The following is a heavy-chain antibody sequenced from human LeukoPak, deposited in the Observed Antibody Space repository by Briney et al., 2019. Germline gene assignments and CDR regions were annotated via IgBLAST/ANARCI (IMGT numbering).Heavy chain of an antibody. Sequence: ASVKVSCKASGYTFTGYYMHWVRQAPGQGLEWMGWINPKSGGTNYAQKFQGRVTMTRDRSISTAYMELSRLRSDDTAVYYCARAQVCSTTSCYSYFDYWGQGTLVTVSS. CDR2: INPKSGGT. CDR3: ARAQVCSTTSCYSYFDY. V-gene: IGHV1-2*02. CDR1: GYTFTGYY. D-gene: IGHD2-2*02. J-gene: IGHJ4*02.